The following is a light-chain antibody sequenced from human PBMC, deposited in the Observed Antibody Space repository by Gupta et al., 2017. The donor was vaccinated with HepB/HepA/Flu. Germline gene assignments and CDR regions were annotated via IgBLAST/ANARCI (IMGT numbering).Light chain of an antibody. CDR2: RTN. J-gene: IGLJ2*01. CDR1: SSNIGSNF. CDR3: AAWDDSLSGLV. Sequence: QSVLTQPPSASGTPGQSVTISCSGSSSNIGSNFVYWYQQLPGTAPKLLIYRTNQRPSGVPDRFSGSKSGTSASLAISGLRSEDEADYYCAAWDDSLSGLVFGGGTKLTVL. V-gene: IGLV1-47*01.